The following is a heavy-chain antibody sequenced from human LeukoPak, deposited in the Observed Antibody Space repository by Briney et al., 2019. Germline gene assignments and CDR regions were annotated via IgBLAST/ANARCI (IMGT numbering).Heavy chain of an antibody. CDR2: IYHTGSA. CDR1: GGSMNNYY. CDR3: ARGRGDSKGTSFDF. V-gene: IGHV4-59*01. Sequence: SETLSLTCAVSGGSMNNYYWSWIRQSPGKGLEWVGYIYHTGSATYKPSLKSRVTLSLDTSKNQFSLRLNSVTAADTAVYYCARGRGDSKGTSFDFWGQGTLVTVSS. J-gene: IGHJ4*02. D-gene: IGHD3-22*01.